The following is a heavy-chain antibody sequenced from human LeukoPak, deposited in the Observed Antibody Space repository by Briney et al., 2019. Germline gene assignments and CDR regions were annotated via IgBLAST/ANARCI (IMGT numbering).Heavy chain of an antibody. Sequence: GGSLRLSCAASGLTFSSYEMNWVRQAPGKGLEWVSYISSSGSTIYYADSVKGRFTTSRDNAKNSLYLQMNSLRAEDTAVYYCAELGITVIGGVWGKGTTVTISS. V-gene: IGHV3-48*03. CDR2: ISSSGSTI. CDR3: AELGITVIGGV. J-gene: IGHJ6*04. CDR1: GLTFSSYE. D-gene: IGHD3-10*02.